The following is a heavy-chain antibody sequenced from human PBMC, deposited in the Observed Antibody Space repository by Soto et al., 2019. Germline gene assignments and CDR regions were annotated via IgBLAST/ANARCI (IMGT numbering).Heavy chain of an antibody. J-gene: IGHJ5*02. D-gene: IGHD3-10*01. CDR2: IYWDDDK. V-gene: IGHV2-5*02. CDR1: GFSLSPLGVV. CDR3: AHRPRPRLWFGGGDWFDP. Sequence: QITLKESGPTLVKPTLTSTWTCTFSGFSLSPLGVVGGWFLHPQGKPLGWLDLIYWDDDKRYSPSLKSRLTITKDTSKNQVVLTMTNMDPVDTATYYCAHRPRPRLWFGGGDWFDPWGQGTLVTVSS.